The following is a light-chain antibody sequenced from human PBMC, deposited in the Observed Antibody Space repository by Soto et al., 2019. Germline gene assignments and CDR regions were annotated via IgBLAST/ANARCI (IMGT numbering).Light chain of an antibody. J-gene: IGKJ1*01. CDR1: QSVSSQ. V-gene: IGKV3-15*01. CDR2: CAS. Sequence: LTQVPSTLSQSIGERVTITCWASQSVSSQLAGYQQKPGQAPRLLIFCASTSASDMPAWWIGSGAETEFTPISISLQQLDVFGDYYNQHNKSSPPTLGRGTKVDIK. CDR3: NQHNKSSPPT.